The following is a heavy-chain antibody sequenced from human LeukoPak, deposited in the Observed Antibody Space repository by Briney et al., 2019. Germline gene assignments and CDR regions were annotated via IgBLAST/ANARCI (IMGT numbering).Heavy chain of an antibody. Sequence: GESLKISCKGSGYTFTSYWIGWVRQMPGKGLEWMAIIYPGDSDTRYSPSFQGQVTISADKSISPAYLQWSSLKASDTAMYYCARRTVSDAFDIWGQGTMVTVSS. D-gene: IGHD2-8*02. CDR2: IYPGDSDT. J-gene: IGHJ3*02. CDR3: ARRTVSDAFDI. V-gene: IGHV5-51*01. CDR1: GYTFTSYW.